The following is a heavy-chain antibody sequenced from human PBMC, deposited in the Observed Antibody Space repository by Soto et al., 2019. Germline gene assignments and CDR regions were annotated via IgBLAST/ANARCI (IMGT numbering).Heavy chain of an antibody. D-gene: IGHD5-12*01. Sequence: ASVKVSCKASGYTFTSYGISWVRQAPGQGLEWMGWISAYNGNTNYAQKLQGRVTMTTDTSTSTAYMEMSSLRSEDTAVYYCARTSGYGNFDIWGQGTMVTVSS. V-gene: IGHV1-18*01. J-gene: IGHJ3*02. CDR1: GYTFTSYG. CDR3: ARTSGYGNFDI. CDR2: ISAYNGNT.